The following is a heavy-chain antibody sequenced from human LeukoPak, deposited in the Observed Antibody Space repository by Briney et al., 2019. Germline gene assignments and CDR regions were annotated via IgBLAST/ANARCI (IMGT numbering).Heavy chain of an antibody. V-gene: IGHV4-38-2*02. CDR3: ARAHLEVYAMGGVVYYFDY. D-gene: IGHD2-8*02. CDR1: GYSISSGYY. J-gene: IGHJ4*02. Sequence: SETLSLTCTVSGYSISSGYYWGWIRQPPGKGLEWIGSIYHSGSTYYNPSLKSRVTISVDTSKNQFSLKLSSVTAVDTAVYYCARAHLEVYAMGGVVYYFDYWGQGTLVTVSS. CDR2: IYHSGST.